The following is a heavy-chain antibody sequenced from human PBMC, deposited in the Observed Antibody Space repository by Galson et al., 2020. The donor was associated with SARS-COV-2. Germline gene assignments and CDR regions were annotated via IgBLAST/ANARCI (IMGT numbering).Heavy chain of an antibody. CDR2: LSYDGSTA. Sequence: TGGSLRLSCATSGFTLTTYGMSWVRQAPGKGLEWVTFLSYDGSTAYYADSVKGRFTIPKDNSKNTLYLQMDSLRPGDTAMYFCARDDCTTTSCYDYWGQGTLVTGSS. J-gene: IGHJ4*02. CDR1: GFTLTTYG. V-gene: IGHV3-30*03. CDR3: ARDDCTTTSCYDY. D-gene: IGHD2-2*01.